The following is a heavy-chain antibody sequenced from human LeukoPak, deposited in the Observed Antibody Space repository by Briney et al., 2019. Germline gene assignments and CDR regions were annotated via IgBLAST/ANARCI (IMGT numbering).Heavy chain of an antibody. J-gene: IGHJ5*01. Sequence: PSETLSLTCTVSGGSISNYYWTWIRQALGKGLEWIGYVHYSGTTGLNPSLKSRVTLSTDTSRNQFSVRLTSVTAADTAVYFCARAGYSYGTGYFFDSWSQGTLVTVSS. CDR1: GGSISNYY. V-gene: IGHV4-59*01. CDR2: VHYSGTT. CDR3: ARAGYSYGTGYFFDS. D-gene: IGHD5-18*01.